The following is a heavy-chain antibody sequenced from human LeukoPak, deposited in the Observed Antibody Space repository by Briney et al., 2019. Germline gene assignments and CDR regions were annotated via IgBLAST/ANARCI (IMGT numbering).Heavy chain of an antibody. CDR3: ARDPRTMDWYDY. J-gene: IGHJ4*02. D-gene: IGHD3/OR15-3a*01. V-gene: IGHV3-66*01. CDR2: IYSGGST. Sequence: GGSLRLSCAASGFTVSSNYMSWVRQAPGKGLEWVSVIYSGGSTYYADSVKGRFTISRDNSKNTLYLQMNSLRAEDTAVYYCARDPRTMDWYDYWGQGTLVTVSS. CDR1: GFTVSSNY.